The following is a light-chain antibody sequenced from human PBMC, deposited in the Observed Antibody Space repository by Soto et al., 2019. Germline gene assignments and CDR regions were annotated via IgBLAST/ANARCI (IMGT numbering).Light chain of an antibody. CDR2: GAS. J-gene: IGKJ1*01. CDR3: QQYNNWPRT. Sequence: EVVLTQSPGTLSSSPGERATLSCRASQSVTSNYLAWYQQKRGQAPRLLIYGASTRATGIPARFSGSGSGTEFTLTISSLQSEDFAVYYCQQYNNWPRTFGQGTKVDIK. V-gene: IGKV3-15*01. CDR1: QSVTSN.